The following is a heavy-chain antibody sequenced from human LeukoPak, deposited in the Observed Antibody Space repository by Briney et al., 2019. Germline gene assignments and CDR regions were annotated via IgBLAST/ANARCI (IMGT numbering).Heavy chain of an antibody. D-gene: IGHD3-10*01. CDR3: ARDFLYGPYYFDY. V-gene: IGHV4-38-2*02. J-gene: IGHJ4*02. CDR1: AYSISSGYY. Sequence: SETLSLTCTVSAYSISSGYYWGWIRQPPGKGLEWIGSIYHSGSTYYNPSLKSRVTISVDTSKNQFSLKLSSVTAADTAVYYCARDFLYGPYYFDYWGQGTLVTVSS. CDR2: IYHSGST.